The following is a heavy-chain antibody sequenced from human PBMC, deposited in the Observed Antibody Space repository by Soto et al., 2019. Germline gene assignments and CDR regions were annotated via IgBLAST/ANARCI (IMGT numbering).Heavy chain of an antibody. D-gene: IGHD3-10*01. Sequence: GGSLRLSCAASGFTFSSYWMHWVRQAPGKGLVWVSRINSDGSSTSYADSVKGRFTISRDNAKNTLYLQMNSLRAEDTAVYYCASITMVRGVSYYYYYYMDVWGKGTTVTVSS. CDR1: GFTFSSYW. V-gene: IGHV3-74*01. J-gene: IGHJ6*03. CDR3: ASITMVRGVSYYYYYYMDV. CDR2: INSDGSST.